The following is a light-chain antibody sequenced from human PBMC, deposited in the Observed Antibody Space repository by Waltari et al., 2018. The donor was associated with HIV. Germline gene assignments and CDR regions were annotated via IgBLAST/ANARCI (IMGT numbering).Light chain of an antibody. CDR1: QSVSSYY. CDR2: GAS. Sequence: ETVLTQSPGTLSLSPGERATLSCRASQSVSSYYLAWYQQKPGQAPRLLIYGASSRATGIPDRFGGSGSGTDFTLTISRLEPEDFAVYYCQHYGDSPWAFGQGTKVEMK. V-gene: IGKV3-20*01. J-gene: IGKJ1*01. CDR3: QHYGDSPWA.